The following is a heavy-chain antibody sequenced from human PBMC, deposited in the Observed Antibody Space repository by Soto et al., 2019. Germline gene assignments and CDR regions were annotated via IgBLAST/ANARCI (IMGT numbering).Heavy chain of an antibody. CDR1: GFTFSSYW. J-gene: IGHJ6*03. Sequence: GGSLRLSCAASGFTFSSYWMSWVRQAPGKGLEWVANIKQDGSEKYYVDSVKGRFTISRDNAKNSLYLQMNSLRAEDTAVYYCARVWYDETSRTFGGVIISYYYMDVWGKGTTVTVSS. CDR3: ARVWYDETSRTFGGVIISYYYMDV. D-gene: IGHD3-16*02. CDR2: IKQDGSEK. V-gene: IGHV3-7*01.